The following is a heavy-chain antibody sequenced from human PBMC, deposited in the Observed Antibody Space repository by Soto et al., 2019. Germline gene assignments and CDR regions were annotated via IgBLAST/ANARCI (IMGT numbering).Heavy chain of an antibody. CDR1: GGSISSYY. J-gene: IGHJ4*02. CDR3: ARHNYGSGSTYFDY. D-gene: IGHD3-10*01. Sequence: SETLSLTCTVSGGSISSYYWSWIRKPPGKGLEWIGYIYYSGSTNYNPSLKSRVTTSVDTSKNQFSLKLNSMAAADTAVYYCARHNYGSGSTYFDYWGQGTLVTVSS. CDR2: IYYSGST. V-gene: IGHV4-59*08.